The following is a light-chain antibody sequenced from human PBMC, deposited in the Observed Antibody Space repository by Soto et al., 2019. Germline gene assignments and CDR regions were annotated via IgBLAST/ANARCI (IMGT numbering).Light chain of an antibody. CDR2: AAS. Sequence: DIQMTQSPSSLSASVGDRVTITCRASQSISSYLNWYQQKPGKAPKLLIYAASSLQSGVPSRFSGSGSGTDFTLTISSLQPEDFATDYCQQSYTTPYTFVQGTKLEIK. V-gene: IGKV1-39*01. CDR3: QQSYTTPYT. J-gene: IGKJ2*01. CDR1: QSISSY.